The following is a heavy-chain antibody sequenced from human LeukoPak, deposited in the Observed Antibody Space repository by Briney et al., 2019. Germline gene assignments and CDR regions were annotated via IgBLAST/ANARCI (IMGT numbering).Heavy chain of an antibody. CDR1: GGSISSGGDY. D-gene: IGHD1-26*01. J-gene: IGHJ4*02. CDR3: ARASLGLVALDY. Sequence: SETLSLTCTVSGGSISSGGDYWSWIRQHPGKGLEWIGNIYHSESAYYNPSLKGRVVMSVDTSKNQFSLKLSSVTAADTAVYYCARASLGLVALDYWGQGTLVTVSS. CDR2: IYHSESA. V-gene: IGHV4-31*03.